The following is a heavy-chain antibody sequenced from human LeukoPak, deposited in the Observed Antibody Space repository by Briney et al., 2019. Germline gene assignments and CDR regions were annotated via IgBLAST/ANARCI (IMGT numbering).Heavy chain of an antibody. D-gene: IGHD6-19*01. J-gene: IGHJ3*02. Sequence: GGSLRLSCAASGFTFSDYYMSWIRQAPGKGLEWVSYISSSGSTIYYADSVKGRFTISRDNAKNSLYLQMNSLRAEDTAVYYCARVGSSGWYEAGAFDIWGQGTMVTVSS. CDR3: ARVGSSGWYEAGAFDI. CDR1: GFTFSDYY. V-gene: IGHV3-11*04. CDR2: ISSSGSTI.